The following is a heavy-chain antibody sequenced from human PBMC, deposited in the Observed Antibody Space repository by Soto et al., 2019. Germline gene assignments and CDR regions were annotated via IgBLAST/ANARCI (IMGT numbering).Heavy chain of an antibody. CDR3: ASGIQLWLRRINNGYSG. V-gene: IGHV1-69*01. Sequence: QVQLVQSGAEVKKPESSVKVSCKAPGGTFSTYAISWVRQAPGQGLEWMGGIIPMFGTANYAQRCQDRVTITADESTNTVYMELSSLRSEDTALYFCASGIQLWLRRINNGYSGWGQGTLVTVSS. J-gene: IGHJ4*02. CDR2: IIPMFGTA. D-gene: IGHD5-18*01. CDR1: GGTFSTYA.